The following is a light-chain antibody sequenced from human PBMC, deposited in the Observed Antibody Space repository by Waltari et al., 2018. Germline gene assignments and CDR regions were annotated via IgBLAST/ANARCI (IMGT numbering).Light chain of an antibody. J-gene: IGLJ2*01. Sequence: QSALTQPASLSGSPGQSITISCTGTSLDVGGYNSVSWYQDHPGQAPKVIIYDVSNRPSGVSDRFSGSKSGNTASLTISGLQAEDEADYYCSSQSSNSVVLFGGGTKLTVL. CDR2: DVS. V-gene: IGLV2-14*03. CDR3: SSQSSNSVVL. CDR1: SLDVGGYNS.